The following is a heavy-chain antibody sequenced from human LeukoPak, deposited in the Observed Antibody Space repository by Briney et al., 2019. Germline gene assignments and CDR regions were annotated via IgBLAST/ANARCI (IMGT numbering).Heavy chain of an antibody. CDR2: IKQDGSEK. CDR1: GFTFRSYW. V-gene: IGHV3-7*04. CDR3: ARDTGRDGLF. J-gene: IGHJ4*02. D-gene: IGHD5-24*01. Sequence: TGGSLRLSCAASGFTFRSYWMSWVRQVPGKGLEWVANIKQDGSEKKYVDSVKGRFTVSRDNAKDSLYLQMNSLRAEDTAVYYCARDTGRDGLFWGQGTLVTVSS.